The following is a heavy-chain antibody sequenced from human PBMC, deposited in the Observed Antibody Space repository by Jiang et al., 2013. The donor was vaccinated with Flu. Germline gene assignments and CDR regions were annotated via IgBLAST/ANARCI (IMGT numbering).Heavy chain of an antibody. CDR2: ISSSSSYI. Sequence: VQLVESGGGLVKPGGSLRLSCAASGFTFSSYSMNWVRQAPGKGLEWVSSISSSSSYIYYADSVKGRFTISRDNAKNSLYLQMNSLRAEDTAVYYCARGTEERYSKSAWRYYYGMDVWGQGTTVTVSS. CDR3: ARGTEERYSKSAWRYYYGMDV. J-gene: IGHJ6*02. D-gene: IGHD3-9*01. V-gene: IGHV3-21*01. CDR1: GFTFSSYS.